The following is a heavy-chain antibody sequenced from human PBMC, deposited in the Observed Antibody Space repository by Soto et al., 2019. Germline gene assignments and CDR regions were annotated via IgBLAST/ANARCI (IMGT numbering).Heavy chain of an antibody. J-gene: IGHJ6*02. D-gene: IGHD3-10*01. Sequence: ASVKVSCKASGYTFTTYVMHWVRQAPGQRLEWMGWINAGNDNTKYSQKFQGRVTITRDTSASTVYMELSSLSSEDTAVYYCARVGHYYICMHARGQALTVSVS. CDR3: ARVGHYYICMHA. CDR1: GYTFTTYV. V-gene: IGHV1-3*01. CDR2: INAGNDNT.